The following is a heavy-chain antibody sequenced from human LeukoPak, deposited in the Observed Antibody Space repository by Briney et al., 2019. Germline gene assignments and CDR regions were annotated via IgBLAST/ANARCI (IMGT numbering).Heavy chain of an antibody. CDR1: GFTFSTYA. V-gene: IGHV3-30*04. CDR2: ISYDGSNK. Sequence: QAGGSLRLSCAASGFTFSTYAMHWVRQAPGKGLEWMAVISYDGSNKYYADSVKGRFTISRDNSKNTLYLQMNSLRPEDTAVYYCARDTSVVLRFGELLPFDYWGQGTLVTVSS. J-gene: IGHJ4*02. D-gene: IGHD3-10*01. CDR3: ARDTSVVLRFGELLPFDY.